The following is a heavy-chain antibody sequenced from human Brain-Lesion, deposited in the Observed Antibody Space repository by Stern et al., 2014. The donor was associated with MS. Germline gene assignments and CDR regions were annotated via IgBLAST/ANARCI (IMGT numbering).Heavy chain of an antibody. CDR1: GFTFSSYG. V-gene: IGHV3-33*06. J-gene: IGHJ6*02. CDR3: AKDKKDSSGWNLYFYGMDV. D-gene: IGHD6-19*01. CDR2: IWFVGTKK. Sequence: QVQLVQSGGGVVQPGRSLRLSCAVSGFTFSSYGMYWVRQAPGKGLEWVAGIWFVGTKKNYIESVKGRFTISRDNSKNTLSLQMTSLRAEDTAVYYCAKDKKDSSGWNLYFYGMDVWGQGTTVIVSS.